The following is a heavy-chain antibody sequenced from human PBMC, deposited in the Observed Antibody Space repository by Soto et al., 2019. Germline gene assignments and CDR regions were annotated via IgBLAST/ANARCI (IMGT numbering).Heavy chain of an antibody. J-gene: IGHJ3*02. Sequence: LSLTCTVSGGSISSGDYYWSWIRQPPGKGLEWVGYIYYSGSTYYNPSLKSRVTISVDTSKNQFSLKLSSVTAADTAVYYCARCGDYVAFDIWGQGTMVTVSS. D-gene: IGHD4-17*01. CDR2: IYYSGST. CDR1: GGSISSGDYY. CDR3: ARCGDYVAFDI. V-gene: IGHV4-30-4*01.